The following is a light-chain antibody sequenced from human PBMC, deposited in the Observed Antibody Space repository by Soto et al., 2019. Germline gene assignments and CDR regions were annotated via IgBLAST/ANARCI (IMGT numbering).Light chain of an antibody. Sequence: QSALTQPPSVSGAPGQRVTISCTGSSSNIGAGYDVHWYQQLPGTAPKLLIYGNSNRPSGVPDRFYGSKSGTSASLAITGLQAEDGADYYCQSYDSSLSGYVFGTGTKLTVL. J-gene: IGLJ1*01. CDR3: QSYDSSLSGYV. V-gene: IGLV1-40*01. CDR1: SSNIGAGYD. CDR2: GNS.